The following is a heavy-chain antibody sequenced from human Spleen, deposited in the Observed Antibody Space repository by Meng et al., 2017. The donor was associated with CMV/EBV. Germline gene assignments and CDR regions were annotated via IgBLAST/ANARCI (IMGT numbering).Heavy chain of an antibody. J-gene: IGHJ6*02. CDR2: IWYDGSNK. CDR3: AKEGSVYCYVLRGPYYYGMDV. CDR1: GFTFSSDG. Sequence: GGSLRLSCAASGFTFSSDGMHWVRQAPGKGLEWVAVIWYDGSNKYYADSVKCRFTISRDNSKNTLQLQMNSLRAEDTAVYYCAKEGSVYCYVLRGPYYYGMDVWRQATTVTVSS. D-gene: IGHD3-22*01. V-gene: IGHV3-33*06.